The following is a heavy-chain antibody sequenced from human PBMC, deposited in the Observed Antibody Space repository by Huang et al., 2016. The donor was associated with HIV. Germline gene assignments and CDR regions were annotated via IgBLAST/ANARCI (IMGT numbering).Heavy chain of an antibody. J-gene: IGHJ4*02. Sequence: PLGQARGGVKKAGASGKVPWKVSEKHPTEVSIHWGRQPPGKGLEWVGGFDPEIGETIHAQKFQGRVTMTEDTSTETAFMELSGLRPEDTAVYYCATGFDVFFDFWGQGTLVTVSS. V-gene: IGHV1-24*01. CDR2: FDPEIGET. D-gene: IGHD3-9*01. CDR3: ATGFDVFFDF. CDR1: EKHPTEVS.